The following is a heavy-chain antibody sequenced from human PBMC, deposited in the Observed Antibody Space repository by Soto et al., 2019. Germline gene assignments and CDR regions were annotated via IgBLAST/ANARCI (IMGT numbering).Heavy chain of an antibody. CDR1: GGSFSGYY. Sequence: QVQLQQWGAGLLKPSETLSLTCAGYGGSFSGYYWTWIRQPPGTGLEWIGEINHSGSTNYNPSLKSRVTISVDTSKNKFSLKLTSVTAADTAVYYCARDKITGLFDYWGQGTLVTVSS. V-gene: IGHV4-34*01. J-gene: IGHJ4*02. D-gene: IGHD2-8*02. CDR2: INHSGST. CDR3: ARDKITGLFDY.